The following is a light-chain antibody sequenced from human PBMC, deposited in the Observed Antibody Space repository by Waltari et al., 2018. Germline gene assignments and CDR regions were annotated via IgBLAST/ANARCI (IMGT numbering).Light chain of an antibody. CDR1: QSISSY. J-gene: IGKJ4*01. CDR3: QQSFTTPLT. Sequence: DVQMTQSPSSLSASLGARVTITCRAGQSISSYLNWYQQKPGMAPKILIYASSTLQTGGPSRVRGCGAGDDFTLTIRSLPPEDFATYYCQQSFTTPLTFGGGTKVEIK. CDR2: ASS. V-gene: IGKV1-39*01.